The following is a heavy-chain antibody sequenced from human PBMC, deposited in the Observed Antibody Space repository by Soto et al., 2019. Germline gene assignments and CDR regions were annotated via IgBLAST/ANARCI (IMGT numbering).Heavy chain of an antibody. V-gene: IGHV4-31*03. CDR1: GGSISSGGYY. J-gene: IGHJ6*02. Sequence: QVQLQESGPGLVKPSQTLSLTCTVSGGSISSGGYYWSWIRQHPGKGLEWIGYLYYSGSTYYNPSLKSRVTISVDTSKNQFSLKLSSVTAADTAVYYCARDSRVVVVVPAASVDYYYYGMDVWGQGTTVTVSS. D-gene: IGHD2-2*01. CDR3: ARDSRVVVVVPAASVDYYYYGMDV. CDR2: LYYSGST.